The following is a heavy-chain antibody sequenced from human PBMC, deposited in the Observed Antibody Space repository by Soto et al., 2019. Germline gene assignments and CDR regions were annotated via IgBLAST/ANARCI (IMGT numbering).Heavy chain of an antibody. CDR1: GGSISSSSYY. J-gene: IGHJ4*02. Sequence: QLQLQESGPGLVKPSETLSLTCTVSGGSISSSSYYWGWIRQPPGKGLEWIGSIYYSGSTYYNPSLKSRVPISVDTSKNQFSLKLSSVTAADTAVYYCARLRASYSGYDYGYFDYWGQGTLVTVSS. CDR3: ARLRASYSGYDYGYFDY. D-gene: IGHD5-12*01. V-gene: IGHV4-39*01. CDR2: IYYSGST.